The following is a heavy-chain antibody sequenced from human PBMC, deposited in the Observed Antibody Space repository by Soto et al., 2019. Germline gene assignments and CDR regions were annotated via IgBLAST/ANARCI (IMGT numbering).Heavy chain of an antibody. CDR3: TRGLVGATAL. D-gene: IGHD1-26*01. Sequence: GGSLRLSCAASGFTFSSYAMSWVRQAPGKGLEWGGRIKSKTDGGTTDYAAPVKGRFTISRDDSKNTVYLQMNSLKTEVTAVYYCTRGLVGATALWGQGTLVTVSS. CDR1: GFTFSSYA. J-gene: IGHJ4*02. CDR2: IKSKTDGGTT. V-gene: IGHV3-15*01.